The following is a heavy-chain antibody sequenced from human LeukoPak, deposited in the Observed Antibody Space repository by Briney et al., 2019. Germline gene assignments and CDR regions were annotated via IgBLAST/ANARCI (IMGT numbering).Heavy chain of an antibody. CDR2: IYWDDDK. Sequence: ESGPTLVKPTQTLTLTCTFSGFSLSTSGVGVGWIRQPPGKALEWLALIYWDDDKRYSPSLKSRLTITKDTSKNQVVLTMTNMDPVDTATYYCAHSGIAVAGPLSLFDYWGQGTLVTVSS. V-gene: IGHV2-5*02. D-gene: IGHD6-19*01. J-gene: IGHJ4*02. CDR1: GFSLSTSGVG. CDR3: AHSGIAVAGPLSLFDY.